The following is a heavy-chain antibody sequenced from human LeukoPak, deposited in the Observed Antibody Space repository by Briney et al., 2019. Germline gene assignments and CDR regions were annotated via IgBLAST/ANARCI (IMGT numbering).Heavy chain of an antibody. CDR1: GGTFSSYA. CDR3: ARDGHYDSSGYYVHWFDP. CDR2: IIPIFGTA. V-gene: IGHV1-69*05. J-gene: IGHJ5*02. D-gene: IGHD3-22*01. Sequence: VASVKVSCKASGGTFSSYAISWVRQAPGQGLEWTGGIIPIFGTANYAQKFQGRVTITTDESTSTAYMELSSLRSEDTAVYYCARDGHYDSSGYYVHWFDPWGQGTLVTVSS.